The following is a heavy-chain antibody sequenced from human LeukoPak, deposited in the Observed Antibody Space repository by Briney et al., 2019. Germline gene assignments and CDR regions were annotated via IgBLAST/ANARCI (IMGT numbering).Heavy chain of an antibody. Sequence: GGSLRLPCAASGFTFSSYGTHWVRQAPGKGLEWVAFIRYDGSNKYYADSVKGRFTISRDNSKNTLYLQMNSLRAEDTAVYYCAKEGRDIVVVPAAILYYYYYYMDVWGKGTTVTVSS. D-gene: IGHD2-2*02. CDR1: GFTFSSYG. CDR2: IRYDGSNK. CDR3: AKEGRDIVVVPAAILYYYYYYMDV. J-gene: IGHJ6*03. V-gene: IGHV3-30*02.